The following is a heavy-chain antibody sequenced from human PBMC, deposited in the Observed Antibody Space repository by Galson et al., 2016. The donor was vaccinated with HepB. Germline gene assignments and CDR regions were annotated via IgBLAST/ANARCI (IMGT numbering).Heavy chain of an antibody. CDR1: GFTFSGFS. D-gene: IGHD3-10*01. J-gene: IGHJ5*02. V-gene: IGHV3-21*01. CDR2: ISGSSSYI. Sequence: SLRLSCAASGFTFSGFSMNWIRQAPGKGLEWVSSISGSSSYIYYAASGKGRFAISRDNARNSLYRQMNTLRSEDTAVYYCARYYASGSSNWFDPWGQGTLVTVSS. CDR3: ARYYASGSSNWFDP.